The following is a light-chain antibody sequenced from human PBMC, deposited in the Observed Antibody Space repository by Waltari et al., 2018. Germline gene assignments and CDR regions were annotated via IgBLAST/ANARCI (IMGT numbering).Light chain of an antibody. Sequence: SSELTQDPVVSVALGQTVTNTCTGRSLATLYAHRYQQRPSQAPVLVFYGKNSRPSGIPDRFSGSNSGNSASLTITGTQAEDEAAYYCNSRDTIGKHVLFGGGTKLTVL. J-gene: IGLJ2*01. CDR3: NSRDTIGKHVL. CDR2: GKN. V-gene: IGLV3-19*01. CDR1: SLATLY.